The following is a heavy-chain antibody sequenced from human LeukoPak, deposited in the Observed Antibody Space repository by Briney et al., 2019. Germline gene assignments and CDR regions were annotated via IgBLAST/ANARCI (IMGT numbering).Heavy chain of an antibody. CDR3: ARDPSIAAAGTLSGRDY. Sequence: GGSLRLSCAASGFTVSSNYMSWVRQAPGKGLEWVSVIYSGSSTYYADSVKGRFTISRDNSKNTLYLQMNSLRAEDTAVYYCARDPSIAAAGTLSGRDYWGQGTLVTVSS. J-gene: IGHJ4*02. V-gene: IGHV3-66*01. D-gene: IGHD6-13*01. CDR2: IYSGSST. CDR1: GFTVSSNY.